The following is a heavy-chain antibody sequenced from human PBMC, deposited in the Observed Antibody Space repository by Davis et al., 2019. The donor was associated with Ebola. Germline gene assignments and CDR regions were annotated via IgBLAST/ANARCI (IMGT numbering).Heavy chain of an antibody. CDR2: INHSGST. Sequence: MPSETLSLTCAVYGGSFSGYHWSWIRQPPGKGLEWIGEINHSGSTNYYPSLKSRVTISVDTSKNQFSLKLNSVTDADTAVYYCARAKRNYVVPRGSGPPYYMDVWGKGTTVTVSS. J-gene: IGHJ6*03. CDR1: GGSFSGYH. V-gene: IGHV4-34*01. D-gene: IGHD4-11*01. CDR3: ARAKRNYVVPRGSGPPYYMDV.